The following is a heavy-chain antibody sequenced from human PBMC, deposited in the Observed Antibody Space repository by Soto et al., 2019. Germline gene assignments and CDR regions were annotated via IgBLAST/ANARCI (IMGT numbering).Heavy chain of an antibody. Sequence: QVQLVESGGGVVQPGRSLRLSCAASGFTFSSYAMHWVRQAPGKGLEWVAVISYDGSNKYYADSVKGRFTISRDNSKNTLYLQMNSLRAEDTAVYYCVRGMGDFWSAFLQDYWGQGTLVTVSS. D-gene: IGHD3-3*01. CDR2: ISYDGSNK. CDR1: GFTFSSYA. V-gene: IGHV3-30-3*01. CDR3: VRGMGDFWSAFLQDY. J-gene: IGHJ4*02.